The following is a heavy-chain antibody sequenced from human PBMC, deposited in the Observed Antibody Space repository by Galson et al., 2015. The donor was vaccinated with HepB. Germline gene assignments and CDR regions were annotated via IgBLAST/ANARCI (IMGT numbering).Heavy chain of an antibody. D-gene: IGHD1-26*01. V-gene: IGHV1-69*04. CDR3: ARVRGSGSYYLIDY. CDR1: GGTFSSYA. CDR2: IIPILGIA. Sequence: SVKVSCKASGGTFSSYAISWVRQAPGQGLEWMGRIIPILGIANYAQKFQGRVTITADKSTSTAYMELSSLRSEDTAVYYCARVRGSGSYYLIDYWGQGTLVTVSS. J-gene: IGHJ4*02.